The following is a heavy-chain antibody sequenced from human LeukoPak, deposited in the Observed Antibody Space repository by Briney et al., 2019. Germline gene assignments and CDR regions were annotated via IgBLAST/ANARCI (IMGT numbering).Heavy chain of an antibody. D-gene: IGHD4-23*01. V-gene: IGHV3-30-3*01. J-gene: IGHJ4*02. Sequence: GRSLRLSCAASGFTFTRYDMQGVRQAPGKGLEWEAVISSDESYKDYVNSVKSLFTIARDNSQNTMFVQMNSLRVEDTAVYYCVLGHYGGLFDNWGQGALVTVSS. CDR2: ISSDESYK. CDR3: VLGHYGGLFDN. CDR1: GFTFTRYD.